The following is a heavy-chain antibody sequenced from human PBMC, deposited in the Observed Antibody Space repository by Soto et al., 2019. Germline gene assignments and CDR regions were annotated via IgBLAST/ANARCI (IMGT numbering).Heavy chain of an antibody. D-gene: IGHD6-19*01. J-gene: IGHJ4*02. CDR3: ARGHSSSFDDFDF. V-gene: IGHV3-9*01. Sequence: PGGPLRLSCEASGFSFDDYAMHWVRQAPGKGLEWFSGIRWNSGMIGYADSVKGRFSISRDNAAKSLYLEMNSLRAEDTALYYCARGHSSSFDDFDFWGQGIMVTVSS. CDR2: IRWNSGMI. CDR1: GFSFDDYA.